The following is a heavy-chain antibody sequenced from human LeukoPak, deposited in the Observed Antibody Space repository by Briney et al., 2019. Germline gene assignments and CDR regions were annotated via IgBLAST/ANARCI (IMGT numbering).Heavy chain of an antibody. CDR1: GGSISSYY. Sequence: SETLSLTCTVSGGSISSYYWSWIRQPPGEGLEWIGYIYYSGSTNYNPSLKSRVTISVDTSKNQFSLKLSSVTAADTAVYYCARHPYWFRELYFDYWGQGNLVTVSS. CDR3: ARHPYWFRELYFDY. CDR2: IYYSGST. D-gene: IGHD3-10*01. V-gene: IGHV4-59*08. J-gene: IGHJ4*02.